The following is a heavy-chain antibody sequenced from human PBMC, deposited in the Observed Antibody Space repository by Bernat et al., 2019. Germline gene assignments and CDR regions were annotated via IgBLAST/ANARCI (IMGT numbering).Heavy chain of an antibody. CDR3: ARVGYYGSGSSGY. CDR2: IDSGGTYM. D-gene: IGHD3-10*01. V-gene: IGHV3-11*04. CDR1: GFTFSDYY. Sequence: QVQLVESGGGLVKPGGSLRLSCAASGFTFSDYYMSWIRQAPGKGLDWVSSIDSGGTYMYYADSVKGRFTISRDNAKNSLYLQMNSLRAEDTAVYYCARVGYYGSGSSGYWGQGILVTVSS. J-gene: IGHJ4*02.